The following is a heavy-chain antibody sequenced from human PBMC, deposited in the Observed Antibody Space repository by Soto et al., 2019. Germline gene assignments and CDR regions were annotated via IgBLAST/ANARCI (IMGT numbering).Heavy chain of an antibody. CDR1: GYSFTSYW. J-gene: IGHJ6*02. CDR2: IDPSDSYT. CDR3: ASFSNYPYYYGMDV. V-gene: IGHV5-10-1*01. D-gene: IGHD4-4*01. Sequence: PGESLKISCTGSGYSFTSYWISWVRQMPGKGLEWMGRIDPSDSYTNYSPSFQGRVTISADKSITTAYLRWSSLKASDTALYYCASFSNYPYYYGMDVWGQGTTVTVSS.